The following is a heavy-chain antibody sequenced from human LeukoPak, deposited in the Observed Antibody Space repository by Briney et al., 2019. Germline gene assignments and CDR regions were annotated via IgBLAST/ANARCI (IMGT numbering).Heavy chain of an antibody. D-gene: IGHD2-2*02. CDR2: INPNSGGT. Sequence: ASVKVSCKASGYTFTGYYMLWVRQAPGQGLEWMGWINPNSGGTNYAQKFQGRVTMTRDTSISTAYMELSRLRSDDTAVYYCARDLYCSCTSCYRGDPYYYYYYMDVWGKGTMVTVSS. V-gene: IGHV1-2*02. CDR3: ARDLYCSCTSCYRGDPYYYYYYMDV. J-gene: IGHJ6*03. CDR1: GYTFTGYY.